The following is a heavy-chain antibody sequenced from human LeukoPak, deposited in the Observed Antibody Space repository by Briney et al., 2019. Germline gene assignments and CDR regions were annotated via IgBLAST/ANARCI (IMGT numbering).Heavy chain of an antibody. J-gene: IGHJ4*02. V-gene: IGHV3-48*02. D-gene: IGHD3-22*01. Sequence: GGSLRLSCAASGFTFSSYTMNWVRQAPGKGLEWVSYISSSSTIYYADSVKGRFTISRDNAKNSLYLQMNSLRDEDTAVYYCARDPTGGGMIDDYWGQGTLVTVSS. CDR2: ISSSSTI. CDR3: ARDPTGGGMIDDY. CDR1: GFTFSSYT.